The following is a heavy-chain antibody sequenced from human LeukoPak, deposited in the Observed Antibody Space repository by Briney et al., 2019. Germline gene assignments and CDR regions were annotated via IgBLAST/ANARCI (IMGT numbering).Heavy chain of an antibody. J-gene: IGHJ4*02. CDR3: ARIGPPTFGRRDYFDC. V-gene: IGHV3-11*04. CDR1: GFTFSDYY. D-gene: IGHD3-3*01. CDR2: ISSSGSTI. Sequence: GGSLRLSCAASGFTFSDYYMSWIRQAPGKGLEWVSYISSSGSTIYYADSVKGRFTISRDNAKNSLYLQMNSLRAEDTAVYYCARIGPPTFGRRDYFDCWGQGTLVTVSS.